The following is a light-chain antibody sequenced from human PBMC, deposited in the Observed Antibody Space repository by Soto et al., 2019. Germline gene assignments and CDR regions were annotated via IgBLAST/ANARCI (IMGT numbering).Light chain of an antibody. J-gene: IGKJ4*01. CDR1: QNINNY. Sequence: DIQMTQSPSSLSASVGDRVTITCRASQNINNYLTWYQQKPRKAPKILIYTAANLQSGVPSRFNGSGSGTDFTLTINSLQTEDLATYYCQQTYSLPLTFGGGTKVEIK. V-gene: IGKV1-39*01. CDR2: TAA. CDR3: QQTYSLPLT.